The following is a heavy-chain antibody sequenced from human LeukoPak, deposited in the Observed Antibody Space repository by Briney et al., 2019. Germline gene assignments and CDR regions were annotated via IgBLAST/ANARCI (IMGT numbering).Heavy chain of an antibody. CDR2: IGVAANT. CDR1: GFTFSSYD. J-gene: IGHJ4*02. CDR3: ARQNTPHGNFDY. Sequence: GGSLRLSCAGSGFTFSSYDMHWVRQATGKGLEWVSAIGVAANTFYSGSVKGRFTISRENAKNSLYLLMTSLRAEDTAVYYCARQNTPHGNFDYWGQGILVTVSS. V-gene: IGHV3-13*01. D-gene: IGHD1-26*01.